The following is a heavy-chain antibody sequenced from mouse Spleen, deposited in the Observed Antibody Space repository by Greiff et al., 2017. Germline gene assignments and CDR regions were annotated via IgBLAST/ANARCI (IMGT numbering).Heavy chain of an antibody. CDR2: INPNNGGT. Sequence: EVQLQQSGPELVKPGASVKMSCKASGYTFTDYNMHWVKQSHGKSLEWIGYINPNNGGTSYNQKFKGKATLTVNKSSSTAYMELRSLTSEDSAVYYCARGRYRYDRPWFAYWGQGILVTVSA. V-gene: IGHV1-22*01. D-gene: IGHD2-14*01. CDR3: ARGRYRYDRPWFAY. CDR1: GYTFTDYN. J-gene: IGHJ3*01.